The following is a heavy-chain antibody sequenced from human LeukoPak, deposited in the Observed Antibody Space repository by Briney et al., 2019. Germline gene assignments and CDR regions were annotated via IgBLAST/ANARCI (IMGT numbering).Heavy chain of an antibody. J-gene: IGHJ4*02. Sequence: PSETLSLTCTVSGGSISSYYWSWIRQPPGKGLEWIGYIYYSGSTNYNPSLKSRVTISVDTSKNQFSLKLSSVTAADTAVYYCAGQPPSGWSLYDYWGQGTLVTVSS. CDR1: GGSISSYY. D-gene: IGHD6-19*01. V-gene: IGHV4-59*08. CDR3: AGQPPSGWSLYDY. CDR2: IYYSGST.